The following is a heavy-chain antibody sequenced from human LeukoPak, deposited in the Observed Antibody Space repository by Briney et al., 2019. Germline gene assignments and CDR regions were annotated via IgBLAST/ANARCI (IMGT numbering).Heavy chain of an antibody. Sequence: GRSLRLYCAASGFTFDDYAMHWVRQAPGEGLVWASGISWNSGSIGYADSVKCRFTISRDNAKNSLYLQMNSLRAEDTALYYCAKGQSYYDSSGYTPGVDYWGQGTLVTVSS. CDR1: GFTFDDYA. V-gene: IGHV3-9*01. J-gene: IGHJ4*02. CDR3: AKGQSYYDSSGYTPGVDY. D-gene: IGHD3-22*01. CDR2: ISWNSGSI.